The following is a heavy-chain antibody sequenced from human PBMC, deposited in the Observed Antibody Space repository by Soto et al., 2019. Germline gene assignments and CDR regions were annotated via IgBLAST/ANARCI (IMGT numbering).Heavy chain of an antibody. Sequence: PSGTLSLTCAVYGGSFSGYYWSWIRQPPGKGLEWIGEINHSGSTNYNPSLKSRVTISVDTSKNQFSLKLSSVTAADTAVYYCARGLYCSGGSCYLYYYYGMDVWGQGXTVTVYS. CDR1: GGSFSGYY. V-gene: IGHV4-34*01. J-gene: IGHJ6*02. CDR2: INHSGST. CDR3: ARGLYCSGGSCYLYYYYGMDV. D-gene: IGHD2-15*01.